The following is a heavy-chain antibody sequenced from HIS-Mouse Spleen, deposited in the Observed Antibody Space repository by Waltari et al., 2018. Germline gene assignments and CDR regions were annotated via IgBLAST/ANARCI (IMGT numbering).Heavy chain of an antibody. Sequence: EVQLVQSGAEVKKPGESLKISCEGSGYSLPSFWTGLGRQMPGKGLEWMGIIYPGDSDTRYSPSFQGQVTISADKSISTAYLQWSSLKASDTAMYYCARSADWGAFDIWGQGTMVTVSS. D-gene: IGHD7-27*01. CDR1: GYSLPSFW. CDR2: IYPGDSDT. CDR3: ARSADWGAFDI. V-gene: IGHV5-51*03. J-gene: IGHJ3*02.